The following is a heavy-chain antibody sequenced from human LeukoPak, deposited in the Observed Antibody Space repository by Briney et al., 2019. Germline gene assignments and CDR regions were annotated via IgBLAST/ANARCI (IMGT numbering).Heavy chain of an antibody. CDR3: ARGGYAVDY. CDR2: MSASGGS. CDR1: GDSISTYY. D-gene: IGHD3-22*01. V-gene: IGHV4-4*07. Sequence: PSETLSLTCAVSGDSISTYYWSWIRQPAGRGLEWIGRMSASGGSNYNPSLKSRVTISVDTSKNQFSLKLSSVTAADTAVYYCARGGYAVDYWGQGTLVTVSS. J-gene: IGHJ4*02.